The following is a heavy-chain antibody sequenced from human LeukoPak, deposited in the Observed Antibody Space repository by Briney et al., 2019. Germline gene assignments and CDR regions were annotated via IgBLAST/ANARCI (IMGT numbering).Heavy chain of an antibody. CDR3: ARDRSSSWYYFDFDY. CDR2: ISYDGSNK. V-gene: IGHV3-30-3*01. Sequence: PGLSLTLSCAASGFTFSSSAMHWVRQAPGKGLEWVAIISYDGSNKYCADSVKGRFTIFRDNSRNTLYLQMNSLRAEDPAVYYCARDRSSSWYYFDFDYWGQGTLVTVSS. J-gene: IGHJ4*02. CDR1: GFTFSSSA. D-gene: IGHD6-13*01.